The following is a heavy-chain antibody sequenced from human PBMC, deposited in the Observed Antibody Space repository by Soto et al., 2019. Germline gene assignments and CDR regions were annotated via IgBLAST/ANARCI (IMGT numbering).Heavy chain of an antibody. CDR1: SGSFSGYY. J-gene: IGHJ4*02. D-gene: IGHD3-3*01. CDR2: ITHGGST. CDR3: ARGRLFLTPSGLAITYFDY. Sequence: QVQLQQWGAGLLKRSETLSLTCAVYSGSFSGYYYSWIRQPPGKGLEWIGEITHGGSTTYSPSLKSRVTMSLDTSKNQFSLKMTSVTAADTAVYYCARGRLFLTPSGLAITYFDYWGQGSLVSVSS. V-gene: IGHV4-34*01.